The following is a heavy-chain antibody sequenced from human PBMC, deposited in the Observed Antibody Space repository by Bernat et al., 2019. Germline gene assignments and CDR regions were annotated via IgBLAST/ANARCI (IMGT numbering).Heavy chain of an antibody. CDR2: IWYDGSNK. V-gene: IGHV3-30*19. D-gene: IGHD3-10*01. J-gene: IGHJ6*02. Sequence: QVQLVESGGGVVQPGRSLRLSCAASGFTFSSYGMHWVRQAPGKGLEWVAVIWYDGSNKYYADSVKGRFTISRDNSKNTLYLQMNSLRAEDTAVYYCARGGSGSYYLIREYGMDVWGQGTTVTVSS. CDR1: GFTFSSYG. CDR3: ARGGSGSYYLIREYGMDV.